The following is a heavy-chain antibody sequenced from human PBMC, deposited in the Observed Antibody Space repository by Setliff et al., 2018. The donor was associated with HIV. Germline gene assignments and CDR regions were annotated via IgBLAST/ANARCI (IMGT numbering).Heavy chain of an antibody. CDR1: GFTFSGSW. CDR3: AKGGTTVLDY. CDR2: INSDGRST. J-gene: IGHJ4*02. V-gene: IGHV3-74*01. Sequence: GGSLRLSCAASGFTFSGSWMHWVRQAPGEGLVWISRINSDGRSTIYADSVKGRFTISRDNAKNTLYLQMNSLRAEDTAVYYCAKGGTTVLDYWGQGTLVTVSS. D-gene: IGHD4-17*01.